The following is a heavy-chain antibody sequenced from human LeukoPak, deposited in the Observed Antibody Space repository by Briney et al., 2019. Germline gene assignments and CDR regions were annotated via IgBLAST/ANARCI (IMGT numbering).Heavy chain of an antibody. CDR1: GGTFSSYA. CDR2: IIPIFGTA. J-gene: IGHJ5*02. Sequence: ASVKVSCKASGGTFSSYAISWVRQAPGQGLEWMGGIIPIFGTANYAQKFQGRVTITADESTSTAYMELSSLRSEDTAVYYCTRATRTIFGVVQLFDPWGQGTLVTVSS. V-gene: IGHV1-69*01. CDR3: TRATRTIFGVVQLFDP. D-gene: IGHD3-3*01.